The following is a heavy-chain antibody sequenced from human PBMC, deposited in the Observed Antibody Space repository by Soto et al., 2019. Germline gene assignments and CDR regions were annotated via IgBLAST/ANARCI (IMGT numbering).Heavy chain of an antibody. V-gene: IGHV3-23*01. CDR3: ARDRSYINYYYYYYAMDV. CDR2: ISGVDGYS. Sequence: DVQLLESGGDLVHPGGSLRLSCAASGFTFSNYAMNWVRQAPGKGLEWVSAISGVDGYSSYTDSVKARFTISRDDSDNPLYLPMHSLSVEDTAAYYCARDRSYINYYYYYYAMDVWGQGTTVTIAS. CDR1: GFTFSNYA. D-gene: IGHD4-4*01. J-gene: IGHJ6*02.